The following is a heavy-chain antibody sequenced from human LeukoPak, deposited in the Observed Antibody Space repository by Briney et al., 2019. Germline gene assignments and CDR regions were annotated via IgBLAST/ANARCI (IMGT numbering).Heavy chain of an antibody. CDR3: ARDPGIPAAGTVGYFDY. J-gene: IGHJ4*02. V-gene: IGHV3-7*01. D-gene: IGHD6-13*01. CDR1: GFTFSSYW. Sequence: GGSLRLSCAASGFTFSSYWMSWVRQAPGKGLEWVANIKQDESEKFYVDSVKGRFTISRDNAKNSLYLQMNSLRAEDTAVYYCARDPGIPAAGTVGYFDYWGQGTLVTVSS. CDR2: IKQDESEK.